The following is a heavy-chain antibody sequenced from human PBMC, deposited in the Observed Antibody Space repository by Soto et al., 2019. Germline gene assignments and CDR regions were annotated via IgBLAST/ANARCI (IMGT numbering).Heavy chain of an antibody. V-gene: IGHV3-15*07. CDR2: IKSKTDGGTT. J-gene: IGHJ6*02. CDR3: TTVGVRGTDHCSGGSCYYYYGMDV. Sequence: GGSLRLSCAASGFTFSNAWMNWVRQAPGKGLEWVGRIKSKTDGGTTDYAAPVKGRFTISRDDSKNTLYLQMNSLKTEDTAVYYCTTVGVRGTDHCSGGSCYYYYGMDVWGQGTTVTVSS. CDR1: GFTFSNAW. D-gene: IGHD2-15*01.